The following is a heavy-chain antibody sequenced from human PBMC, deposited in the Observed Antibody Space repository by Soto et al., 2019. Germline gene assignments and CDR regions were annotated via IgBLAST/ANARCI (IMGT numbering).Heavy chain of an antibody. D-gene: IGHD4-17*01. CDR2: IYYIGNT. J-gene: IGHJ4*02. CDR1: NGSISSRSSY. Sequence: QLQLQESGSGLVKPSETLSLTCIVSNGSISSRSSYWGWIRQTPGKGLEWIGSIYYIGNTYYNPSLKSRVTISRVTSKTQFSLKMNSVTAAYTSVYFCGGQDYGAKGYYFENWGQGALVTVSS. CDR3: GGQDYGAKGYYFEN. V-gene: IGHV4-39*01.